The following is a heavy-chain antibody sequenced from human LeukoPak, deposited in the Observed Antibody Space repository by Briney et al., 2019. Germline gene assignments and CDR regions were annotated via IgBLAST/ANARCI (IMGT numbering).Heavy chain of an antibody. Sequence: PGRSLRLSCAASGFTFDDDAMHWVRQAPGKGLEWVSGISWNSGSIGYADSVKGRFTISRDNAKNSLYLQMNSLRAEDTALYYCAKGGSPYCSSTSCLGNWFDPWGQGTLVTVSS. CDR2: ISWNSGSI. J-gene: IGHJ5*02. V-gene: IGHV3-9*01. CDR3: AKGGSPYCSSTSCLGNWFDP. D-gene: IGHD2-2*01. CDR1: GFTFDDDA.